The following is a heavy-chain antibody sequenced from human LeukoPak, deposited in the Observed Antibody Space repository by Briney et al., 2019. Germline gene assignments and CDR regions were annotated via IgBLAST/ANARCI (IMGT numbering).Heavy chain of an antibody. Sequence: GGPLRLSCVASGFTFSSYEMHWVRQAPGKGLEWVSYISSSGDTRYYADSVKGRFTISRDNAKNSLYLQMHSLRAEDTADYYCAREMSFYFDYWGQGTLVTVSS. CDR2: ISSSGDTR. D-gene: IGHD1-26*01. CDR1: GFTFSSYE. V-gene: IGHV3-48*03. J-gene: IGHJ4*02. CDR3: AREMSFYFDY.